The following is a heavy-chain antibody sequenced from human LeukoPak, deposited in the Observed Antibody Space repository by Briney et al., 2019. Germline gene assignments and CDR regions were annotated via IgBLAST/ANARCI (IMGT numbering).Heavy chain of an antibody. J-gene: IGHJ5*02. V-gene: IGHV3-23*01. D-gene: IGHD3-10*01. Sequence: PGGSLRLSCAASGFTFGGYAMSGVRQAPGQGLEWVSTISGDAATTFYADSVKGRFTISRDNSQNTLYLQMNSLRAEDAAVYYCANHLLYASGINKWFELWGQGTLVTVSS. CDR2: ISGDAATT. CDR3: ANHLLYASGINKWFEL. CDR1: GFTFGGYA.